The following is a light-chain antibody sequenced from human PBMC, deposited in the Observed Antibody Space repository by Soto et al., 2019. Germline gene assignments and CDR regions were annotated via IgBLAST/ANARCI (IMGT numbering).Light chain of an antibody. J-gene: IGKJ4*01. Sequence: EIVLTQSPATLSLSPGGRATLSCRASQSVSNYLAWYQQKPGQVPRLLIYDTFHRATGTPARFSGSGSGTDCTLTISSLESGDFAVYYCQHRANVVSFGGGTKVEIK. CDR2: DTF. CDR1: QSVSNY. CDR3: QHRANVVS. V-gene: IGKV3-11*01.